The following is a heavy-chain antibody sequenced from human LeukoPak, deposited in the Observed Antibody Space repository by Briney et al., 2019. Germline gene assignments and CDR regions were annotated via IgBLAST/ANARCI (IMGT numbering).Heavy chain of an antibody. V-gene: IGHV4-39*01. CDR1: GDSVSSPTYF. CDR2: IFYYGTS. Sequence: SETLSLTCTVSGDSVSSPTYFWGWIRHPPGKGLEWIGSIFYYGTSYYNPSLKSRVTISVDTSTNQFSLKLNSVTAADTAVYYCARLGQSVHYYMDVWRNGTTVDVSS. CDR3: ARLGQSVHYYMDV. D-gene: IGHD3/OR15-3a*01. J-gene: IGHJ6*03.